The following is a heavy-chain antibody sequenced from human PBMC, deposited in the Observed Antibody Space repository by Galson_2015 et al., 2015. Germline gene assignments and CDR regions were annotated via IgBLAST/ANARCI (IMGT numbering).Heavy chain of an antibody. V-gene: IGHV3-30-3*01. CDR3: ARGIPSRFAVDY. Sequence: SLRIGGAASGVTVGSLAGHWVRQSPGMGREGVAVVSDDGSNKYYAASGTGRFTISRDNPKNTLYLPMNSLRAEATAVYYRARGIPSRFAVDYWGQGTLVTVSS. CDR2: VSDDGSNK. J-gene: IGHJ4*02. CDR1: GVTVGSLA.